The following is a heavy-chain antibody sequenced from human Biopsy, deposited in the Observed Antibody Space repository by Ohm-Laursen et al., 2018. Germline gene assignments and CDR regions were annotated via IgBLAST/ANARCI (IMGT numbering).Heavy chain of an antibody. CDR3: ARDSRGGHLNTTLITGKNLDS. V-gene: IGHV4-59*01. CDR1: RDSISNYY. J-gene: IGHJ4*02. CDR2: IYYTGST. D-gene: IGHD3-16*01. Sequence: PPGTLSLTCTVSRDSISNYYWTWIRQSPGKGLELIGYIYYTGSTNYNPSVKSRVTISVDTSKNQFSLKLNSVTAADTAVYFCARDSRGGHLNTTLITGKNLDSWGQGILVTVSS.